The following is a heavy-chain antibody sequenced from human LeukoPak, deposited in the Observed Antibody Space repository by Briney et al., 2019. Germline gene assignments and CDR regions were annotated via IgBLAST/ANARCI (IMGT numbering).Heavy chain of an antibody. V-gene: IGHV3-20*03. CDR2: INWNAGTT. J-gene: IGHJ4*02. Sequence: RSGWLLILSYASSGFTFDDYGMSWVRQPPRKVLWWVSVINWNAGTTGYADSVKGRFTISRDNAKNSLYLQMNSLRAEDTALYYCARYCSSTSSAANDYWGQGTLVTVSS. CDR1: GFTFDDYG. D-gene: IGHD2-2*01. CDR3: ARYCSSTSSAANDY.